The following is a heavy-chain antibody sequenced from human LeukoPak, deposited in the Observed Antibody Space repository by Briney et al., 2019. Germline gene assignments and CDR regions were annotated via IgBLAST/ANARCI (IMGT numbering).Heavy chain of an antibody. Sequence: ASVKVSCKAPGNTFAGHNIHWMRQAPGQGLELMGWINPDMGGTDYARQFQGRVTMTSDTSIRAAYMELSSLVSEDSAVYFCAISIQAAAIPAFDYWGQGTLVTVSS. CDR2: INPDMGGT. V-gene: IGHV1-2*02. CDR1: GNTFAGHN. CDR3: AISIQAAAIPAFDY. J-gene: IGHJ4*02. D-gene: IGHD6-25*01.